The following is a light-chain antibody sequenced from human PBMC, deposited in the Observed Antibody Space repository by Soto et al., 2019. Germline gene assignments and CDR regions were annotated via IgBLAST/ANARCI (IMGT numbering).Light chain of an antibody. CDR1: SSDVGSYNL. CDR3: CSYAGSSTWGV. V-gene: IGLV2-23*02. Sequence: QSALTQPASVSGSPGQSITISCTGTSSDVGSYNLVSWYQQHPGKAPKLMIYEFSKRPSGVSNRFSGSKSGNTASLTISGLQAEDEADYYCCSYAGSSTWGVFGGGTKLTVL. J-gene: IGLJ2*01. CDR2: EFS.